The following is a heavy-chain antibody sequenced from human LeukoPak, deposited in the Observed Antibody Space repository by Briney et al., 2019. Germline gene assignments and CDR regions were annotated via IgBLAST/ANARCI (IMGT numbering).Heavy chain of an antibody. CDR1: GFTFSSYA. CDR3: AKANWGPLYYVDY. V-gene: IGHV3-23*01. J-gene: IGHJ4*02. CDR2: ISGSGGRT. D-gene: IGHD7-27*01. Sequence: GGSLRLSCAASGFTFSSYALSWVRQAPGKGLEWVSAISGSGGRTYYADSVKGRFTISRDNSKNTLYLQMNSLRAEDTAVYYCAKANWGPLYYVDYGGQGTLVTVSS.